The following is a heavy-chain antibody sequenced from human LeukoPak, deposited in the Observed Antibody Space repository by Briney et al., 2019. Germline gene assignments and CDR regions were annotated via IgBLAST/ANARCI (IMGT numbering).Heavy chain of an antibody. CDR3: ARDSDYYDRSGYKY. Sequence: GGSVRLSCAASGFTFRSFAMHCVRQAPGKGVDWVAVISYDGSKKYYADSVKGRFTISRDNSKNPLYLQMNSLRAEDTAVYYCARDSDYYDRSGYKYWGQGTLVTVSS. D-gene: IGHD3-22*01. J-gene: IGHJ4*02. V-gene: IGHV3-30*01. CDR1: GFTFRSFA. CDR2: ISYDGSKK.